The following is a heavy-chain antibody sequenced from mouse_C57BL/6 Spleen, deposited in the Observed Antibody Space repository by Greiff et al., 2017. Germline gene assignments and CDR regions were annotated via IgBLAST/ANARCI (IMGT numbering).Heavy chain of an antibody. D-gene: IGHD2-1*01. J-gene: IGHJ4*01. Sequence: QVQLKESGAELVRPGASVTLSCKASGYTFTDYEMHWVKQTPVHGLEWIGAIDPETGGTAYNQKFKGKAILTADKSSSTAYMELRSLTSEDSAVYYCTRWGGNYEMDYWGQGTSVTVSS. CDR3: TRWGGNYEMDY. V-gene: IGHV1-15*01. CDR1: GYTFTDYE. CDR2: IDPETGGT.